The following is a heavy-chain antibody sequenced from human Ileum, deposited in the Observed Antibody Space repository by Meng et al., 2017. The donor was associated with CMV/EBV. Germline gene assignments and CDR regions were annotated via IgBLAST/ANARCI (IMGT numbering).Heavy chain of an antibody. D-gene: IGHD3-3*01. V-gene: IGHV3-30*04. CDR1: TFRCSA. J-gene: IGHJ5*02. Sequence: TFRCSAMHCARHAPGKGLEWVAVISYDGSNKYYADCVKGRFTISRDNSKNTLYLQMNSLRAEDTAVYYCARAAGVYDFWTSNWFDPWGQGTLVTVSS. CDR3: ARAAGVYDFWTSNWFDP. CDR2: ISYDGSNK.